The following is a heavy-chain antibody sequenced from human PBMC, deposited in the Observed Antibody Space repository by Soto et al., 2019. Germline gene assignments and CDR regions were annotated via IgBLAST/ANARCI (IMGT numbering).Heavy chain of an antibody. V-gene: IGHV1-3*04. CDR2: INTETGNT. CDR3: ARGHQLLFPETFYSLGMDV. J-gene: IGHJ6*02. D-gene: IGHD2-2*01. Sequence: QVQLVQSGAEVKKPGASVKVSCKASGYTFIDYAMHWVRQAPGQRLEWMGWINTETGNTRYSQKFQGRVTFTRDTSANTAYMEMSSLRSEDTAVYSWARGHQLLFPETFYSLGMDVWGQGTTVTVS. CDR1: GYTFIDYA.